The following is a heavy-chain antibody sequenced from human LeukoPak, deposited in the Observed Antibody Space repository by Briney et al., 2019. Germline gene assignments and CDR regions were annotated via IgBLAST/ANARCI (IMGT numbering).Heavy chain of an antibody. D-gene: IGHD1-26*01. CDR2: ISGSGGST. CDR3: AKVKYSGSYYGYFDY. V-gene: IGHV3-23*01. J-gene: IGHJ4*02. CDR1: GFTFSSYA. Sequence: SGGSLRLSCAASGFTFSSYAMSWVRQAPGKGLEWVSAISGSGGSTYYADSVKGRFTISRDNSKNTLYLQMNSLRAEDTAVYYCAKVKYSGSYYGYFDYWGQGTLVTVSS.